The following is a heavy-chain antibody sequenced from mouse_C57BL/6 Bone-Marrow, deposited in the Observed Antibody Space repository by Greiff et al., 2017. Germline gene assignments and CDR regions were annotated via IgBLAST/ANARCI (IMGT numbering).Heavy chain of an antibody. J-gene: IGHJ3*01. CDR2: IDPSDSYT. V-gene: IGHV1-59*01. CDR1: GYTFTSYW. D-gene: IGHD1-1*02. Sequence: QVQLQQPGAELVRPGTSVKLSCKASGYTFTSYWMHWVKQRPGQGLEWIGVIDPSDSYTNYNQKFKGKATLTVDTSSSTAYMQLSSLTSEDSAVYYCARLTMGPLGGFGYWGQVTLVTVSA. CDR3: ARLTMGPLGGFGY.